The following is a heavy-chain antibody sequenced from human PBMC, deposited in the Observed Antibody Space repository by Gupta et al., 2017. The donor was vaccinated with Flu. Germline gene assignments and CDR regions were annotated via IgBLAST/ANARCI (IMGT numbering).Heavy chain of an antibody. CDR2: IYPRDSYT. J-gene: IGHJ4*02. CDR3: ARHMSSGGGARSGLDS. D-gene: IGHD1-26*01. V-gene: IGHV5-51*01. CDR1: GYFSSVSW. Sequence: EVQLVQSGAEVKKPGESLKISCKASGYFSSVSWIAWVRQKPGKGLEWVGMIYPRDSYTRYRPSFQGHVTIAVDKSISTAFLQWSSLKASVTAIYYCARHMSSGGGARSGLDSWGQGSLVTVSS.